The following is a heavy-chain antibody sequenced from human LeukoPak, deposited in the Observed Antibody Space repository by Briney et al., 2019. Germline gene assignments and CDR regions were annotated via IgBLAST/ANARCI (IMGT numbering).Heavy chain of an antibody. CDR2: ISYDGSNK. Sequence: GRSLRLSCAASGFTFSNYAMHWVRQAPGKGLEWVAVISYDGSNKYYADSVKVRFTISRDNSKNTMYLQMNSLRAEDTAVYYCAREPYSSGWYFSYYFDYWGQGTLVTVSS. V-gene: IGHV3-30-3*01. D-gene: IGHD6-19*01. CDR1: GFTFSNYA. J-gene: IGHJ4*02. CDR3: AREPYSSGWYFSYYFDY.